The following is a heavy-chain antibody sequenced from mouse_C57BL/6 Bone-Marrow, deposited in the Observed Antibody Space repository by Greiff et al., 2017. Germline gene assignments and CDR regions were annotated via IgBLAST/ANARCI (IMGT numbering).Heavy chain of an antibody. J-gene: IGHJ2*01. CDR1: GYTFTSYW. CDR3: ARKGPTVVAYFDY. CDR2: IHPSDSDT. D-gene: IGHD1-1*01. Sequence: QVQLQQPGAELVKPGASVKVSCKASGYTFTSYWMHWVKQRPGQGLEWIGRIHPSDSDTNYNQKFKGKATLTVNKSSSTAYMQLSSLTSEDSAVYYCARKGPTVVAYFDYGGQGTTLTVSS. V-gene: IGHV1-74*01.